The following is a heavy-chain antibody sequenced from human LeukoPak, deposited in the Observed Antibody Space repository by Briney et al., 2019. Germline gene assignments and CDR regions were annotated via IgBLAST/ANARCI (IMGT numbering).Heavy chain of an antibody. Sequence: GGSLRLSCAASGFSVSSNYMSWVRQAPGKGLEWVSAISGSGGSTYYADSVKGRFTISRDNSKNTLYLQMNSLRAEDTAVYYCAKLGGSSGAYFDYWGQGTLVTVSS. V-gene: IGHV3-23*01. CDR2: ISGSGGST. D-gene: IGHD2-15*01. CDR1: GFSVSSNY. CDR3: AKLGGSSGAYFDY. J-gene: IGHJ4*02.